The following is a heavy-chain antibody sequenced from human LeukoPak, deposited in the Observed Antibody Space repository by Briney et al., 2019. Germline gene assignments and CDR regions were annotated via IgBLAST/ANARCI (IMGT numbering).Heavy chain of an antibody. CDR3: ARDYGDAFDV. J-gene: IGHJ3*01. CDR2: INSDGSST. D-gene: IGHD4-17*01. CDR1: GFTLSGYW. Sequence: GGSLRLSCAASGFTLSGYWMHWVRQAPGKGLVWVSLINSDGSSTNYADSVKGRFTIYRDNAKNTLYLQMNSLRAEDTAVYYCARDYGDAFDVWGQGTMVTVSS. V-gene: IGHV3-74*01.